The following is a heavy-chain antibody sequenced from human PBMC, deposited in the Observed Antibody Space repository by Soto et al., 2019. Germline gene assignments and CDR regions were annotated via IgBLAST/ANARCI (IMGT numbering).Heavy chain of an antibody. CDR3: AREGNYDSSGSHSHYYYYGTDV. J-gene: IGHJ6*02. CDR2: IYPGDSDT. D-gene: IGHD3-22*01. V-gene: IGHV5-51*01. CDR1: GYSFTSYW. Sequence: GESLKTSCKGSGYSFTSYWIGWVRQMPGKGLEWMGIIYPGDSDTRYSPSFQGQVTISADKSISTAYLQWSSLKASDTAMYYCAREGNYDSSGSHSHYYYYGTDVWGQGTTVTVSS.